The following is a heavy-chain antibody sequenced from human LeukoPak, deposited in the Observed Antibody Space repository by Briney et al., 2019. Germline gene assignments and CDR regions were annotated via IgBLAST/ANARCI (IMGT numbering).Heavy chain of an antibody. CDR2: ICPDGTVT. V-gene: IGHV3-74*01. CDR1: GFTFSTYC. J-gene: IGHJ4*02. Sequence: GGSLRLSCAASGFTFSTYCTHWVRQAPGKGPMWVSRICPDGTVTNYADSVKARFIISRDNARNTVYLQMNSLRVEDTAVYYCVRDFRSADYWGQGTPVTVSS. CDR3: VRDFRSADY.